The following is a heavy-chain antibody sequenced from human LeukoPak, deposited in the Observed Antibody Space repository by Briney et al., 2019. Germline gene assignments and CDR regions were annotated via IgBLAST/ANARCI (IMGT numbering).Heavy chain of an antibody. Sequence: ASVKVSCKASGGTFSSYAISWVRQAPGQGLEWMGRVIPIFGTANYAQKFQGRVTITTDESTSTAYMELSSLRSEDTAVYYCARGSCYYDSSGYFDYWGQGTLVTVSS. CDR2: VIPIFGTA. J-gene: IGHJ4*02. CDR1: GGTFSSYA. V-gene: IGHV1-69*05. CDR3: ARGSCYYDSSGYFDY. D-gene: IGHD3-22*01.